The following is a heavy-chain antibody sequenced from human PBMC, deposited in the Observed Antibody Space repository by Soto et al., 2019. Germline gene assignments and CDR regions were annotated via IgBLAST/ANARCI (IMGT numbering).Heavy chain of an antibody. J-gene: IGHJ4*02. Sequence: GGSLRLSCAASGFTFSSYGMHWVRQAPGKGLEWVAVISYDGSNKYYADSAKGRFTISRDNSKNTLYLQMNSLRAEDTAVYYCAKTGTAMELFDYWGQGTLVTAPQ. CDR2: ISYDGSNK. V-gene: IGHV3-30*18. CDR3: AKTGTAMELFDY. CDR1: GFTFSSYG. D-gene: IGHD5-18*01.